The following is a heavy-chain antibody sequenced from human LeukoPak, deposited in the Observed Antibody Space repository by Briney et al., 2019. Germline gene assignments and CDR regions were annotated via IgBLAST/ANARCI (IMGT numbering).Heavy chain of an antibody. V-gene: IGHV4-61*10. CDR3: ARDKAHSYGRYFDP. CDR1: GASVSSTDYF. CDR2: ISNGNT. J-gene: IGHJ5*02. Sequence: PSETLSLTCTVSGASVSSTDYFWNWIRQPAGKGLEWIGHISNGNTDYNPSLKSRVTISVDTSKNQFSLRLTSVTAADTAVYYCARDKAHSYGRYFDPWGQGALVIVSS. D-gene: IGHD5-18*01.